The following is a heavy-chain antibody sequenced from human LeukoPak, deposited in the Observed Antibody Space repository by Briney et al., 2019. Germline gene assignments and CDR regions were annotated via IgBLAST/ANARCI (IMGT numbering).Heavy chain of an antibody. V-gene: IGHV4-4*08. J-gene: IGHJ5*02. CDR1: GGSISVYY. CDR3: ARDLGSSWYWGWFDP. Sequence: SETLSLTCTVSGGSISVYYWSWIRQPPGKGLEWIGRIYTSGSTNYNPSLKSRVTISVDTSKNQFSLKLSSVTAADTAVYYCARDLGSSWYWGWFDPWGQGTLVTVSS. D-gene: IGHD6-13*01. CDR2: IYTSGST.